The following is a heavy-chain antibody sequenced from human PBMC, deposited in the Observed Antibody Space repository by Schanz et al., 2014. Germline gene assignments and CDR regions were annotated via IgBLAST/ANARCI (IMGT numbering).Heavy chain of an antibody. J-gene: IGHJ4*02. CDR1: GFTFSSYG. V-gene: IGHV3-30*03. Sequence: QVQLVESGGGVVQPGRSLRLSCAASGFTFSSYGMHWVRQAPGKGLEWVALIYYNGTNKYYADSVKGRFTISRDNSQNTLYLQMNTLRTEDTAVYYCAREDCSATSCYFRYWGQGTLVNGSS. D-gene: IGHD2-21*01. CDR2: IYYNGTNK. CDR3: AREDCSATSCYFRY.